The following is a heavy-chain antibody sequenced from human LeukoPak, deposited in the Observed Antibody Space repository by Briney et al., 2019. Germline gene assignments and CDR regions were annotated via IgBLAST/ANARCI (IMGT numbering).Heavy chain of an antibody. V-gene: IGHV3-21*04. CDR3: ARAKPKNMVRGLIMRRESRYYFDY. Sequence: PGGSLRLSCAASGFTFSNYSMNWVRQAPGKGLEWVSSISSTSTYIYYADSVKGRFTISRDNAKNSLYLQMNSLRAEDTAVYYCARAKPKNMVRGLIMRRESRYYFDYWGQGTLVTVSS. J-gene: IGHJ4*02. CDR1: GFTFSNYS. D-gene: IGHD3-10*01. CDR2: ISSTSTYI.